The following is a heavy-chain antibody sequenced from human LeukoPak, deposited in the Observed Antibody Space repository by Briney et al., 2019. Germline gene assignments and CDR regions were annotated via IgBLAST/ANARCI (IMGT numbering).Heavy chain of an antibody. CDR2: IYHSGST. D-gene: IGHD3-16*01. J-gene: IGHJ6*02. V-gene: IGHV4-59*01. CDR3: ARGVWPSAYYYYGMGV. CDR1: GGSISSYY. Sequence: SETLSLTCTVSGGSISSYYWTWIRQPPGKGLEWIGYIYHSGSTNYDPSLKSRVTISVDTSKNQFSLKLGSVTAADTAVYYCARGVWPSAYYYYGMGVWGQGTTVTVSS.